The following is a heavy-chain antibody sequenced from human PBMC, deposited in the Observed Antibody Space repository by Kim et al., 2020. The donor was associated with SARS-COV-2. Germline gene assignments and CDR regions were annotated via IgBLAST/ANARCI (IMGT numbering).Heavy chain of an antibody. CDR1: GFTFSSAW. D-gene: IGHD2-15*01. V-gene: IGHV3-15*01. Sequence: GGSLRLSCAASGFTFSSAWMNWVRQAPGKGLEWVGRIKSYTDGGTTDSAAPVKGRFTISRDDSRNALYLQMNSLKTEDAAVYYCATTGGSYGSPKLFSSWGQGTLVTVSS. CDR2: IKSYTDGGTT. CDR3: ATTGGSYGSPKLFSS. J-gene: IGHJ4*02.